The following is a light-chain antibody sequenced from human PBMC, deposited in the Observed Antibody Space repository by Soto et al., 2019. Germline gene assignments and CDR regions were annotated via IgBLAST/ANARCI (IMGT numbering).Light chain of an antibody. Sequence: IQMTQSPSSLSAAALYRVTITCLASQSINNYLNWYQHRHGEAPKLLIFGASNLETGVPSRFSGSGSGTDFTFTISSLQPEDIATYYCQQYDNLPITFGQGTRLEIK. CDR3: QQYDNLPIT. J-gene: IGKJ5*01. CDR2: GAS. V-gene: IGKV1-33*01. CDR1: QSINNY.